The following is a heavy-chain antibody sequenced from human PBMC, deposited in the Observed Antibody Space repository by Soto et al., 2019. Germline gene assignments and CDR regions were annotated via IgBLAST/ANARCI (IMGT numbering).Heavy chain of an antibody. CDR1: GFTVSSNY. D-gene: IGHD4-17*01. V-gene: IGHV3-66*01. Sequence: EVQLVESGGGLVQPGGSLRLSCAASGFTVSSNYMSWVRQAPGKGLEWVSVIYSGGSTYYAGSVKGRFTISRDNSKNTLYLQMNSLRAEDTAVYYCARDLYGDYGFDYWGQGTLVTVSS. CDR3: ARDLYGDYGFDY. CDR2: IYSGGST. J-gene: IGHJ4*02.